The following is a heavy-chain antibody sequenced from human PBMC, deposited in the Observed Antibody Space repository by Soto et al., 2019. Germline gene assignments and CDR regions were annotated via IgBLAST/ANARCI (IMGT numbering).Heavy chain of an antibody. CDR2: ISYDGSNK. Sequence: GGSLRLSCAASGFTFSSYGMHWVRQAPGKGLEWVAVISYDGSNKYYAGSVKGRFTISRDNSKNTLYLQMNSLRAEDTAVYYCAKDRDTAMVSLYYYYYGMDVWGQGTTVTVSS. J-gene: IGHJ6*02. D-gene: IGHD5-18*01. CDR1: GFTFSSYG. V-gene: IGHV3-30*18. CDR3: AKDRDTAMVSLYYYYYGMDV.